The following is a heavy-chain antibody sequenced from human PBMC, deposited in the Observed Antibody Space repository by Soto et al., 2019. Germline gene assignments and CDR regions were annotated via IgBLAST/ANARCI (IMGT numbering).Heavy chain of an antibody. CDR1: GGSISSSSYY. J-gene: IGHJ4*02. D-gene: IGHD6-19*01. CDR3: ARGLTPRYSSGWYYFDY. V-gene: IGHV4-39*01. CDR2: VYYGGST. Sequence: SETLSLTCTVSGGSISSSSYYWGWIRQPPGKGLEWIGNVYYGGSTYYNPSLKSRVTISVETSKSQFSLKLSSVTAADTAVYYCARGLTPRYSSGWYYFDYWGQGTLVTVSS.